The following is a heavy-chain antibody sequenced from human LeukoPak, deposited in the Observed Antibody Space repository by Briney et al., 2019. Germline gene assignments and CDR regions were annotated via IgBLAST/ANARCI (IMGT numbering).Heavy chain of an antibody. J-gene: IGHJ3*02. CDR2: INCNGGST. D-gene: IGHD3-22*01. CDR3: ARIDTYYYDSSGCYSAFDI. CDR1: GFTFDNYG. V-gene: IGHV3-20*04. Sequence: PGGSLRLSCAASGFTFDNYGMSWVRQAPGKGLEWVSGINCNGGSTGYADSVKGRFTISRDNAKNSLYLQMNSLRAEDTALYYCARIDTYYYDSSGCYSAFDIWGQGTIVTVSS.